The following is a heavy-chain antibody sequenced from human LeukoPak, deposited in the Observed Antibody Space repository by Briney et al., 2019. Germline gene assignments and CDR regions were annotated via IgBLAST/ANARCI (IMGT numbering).Heavy chain of an antibody. Sequence: GASVKVSCKASGGTFSSYAISWARQAPGQGLEWMGGIIPIFGTANYAQKFQGRVTITAEESTSTAYMELSSLRSEDTAVYYCARDRGYCSGGSCLAFHWGQGTLVTVSS. CDR2: IIPIFGTA. D-gene: IGHD2-15*01. V-gene: IGHV1-69*13. CDR1: GGTFSSYA. CDR3: ARDRGYCSGGSCLAFH. J-gene: IGHJ4*02.